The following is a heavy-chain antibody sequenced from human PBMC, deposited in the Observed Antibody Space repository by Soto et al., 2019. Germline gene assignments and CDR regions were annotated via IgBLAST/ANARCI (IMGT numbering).Heavy chain of an antibody. J-gene: IGHJ6*02. D-gene: IGHD3-10*01. CDR2: IKQDGSEK. V-gene: IGHV3-7*01. CDR1: GFTFSSYW. Sequence: EVPLVESGGGLVQPGGSLRLSCAASGFTFSSYWMSWVRQALGKGLEWVANIKQDGSEKYYVDSVKGRFTISRDNAKNSQYLQMNSLRAEDTAVYYCAREGITMVRGAVYYYYGMDVLGQGTTVTVSS. CDR3: AREGITMVRGAVYYYYGMDV.